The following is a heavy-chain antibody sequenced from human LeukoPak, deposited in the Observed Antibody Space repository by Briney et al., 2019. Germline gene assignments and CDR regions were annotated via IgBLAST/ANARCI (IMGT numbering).Heavy chain of an antibody. CDR3: ARKYSGYDY. CDR2: ISSSGSTI. CDR1: GFTFSSYS. D-gene: IGHD5-12*01. Sequence: PGGSLRLSCAASGFTFSSYSMNWIRQAPGKGLEWVSYISSSGSTIYYAKNSLYLQMNSLRAEDTAVYYCARKYSGYDYWGQGTLVTVSS. J-gene: IGHJ4*02. V-gene: IGHV3-48*01.